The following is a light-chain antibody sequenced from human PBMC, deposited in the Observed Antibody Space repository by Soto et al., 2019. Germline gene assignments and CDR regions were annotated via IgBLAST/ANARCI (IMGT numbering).Light chain of an antibody. CDR2: GAF. J-gene: IGKJ2*01. CDR3: QQYINGPVYI. CDR1: QSVGSS. Sequence: EIVMTQSPATLSVSPGEGATLSCRASQSVGSSLAWYQQKPGQPPRILIYGAFTRVTGIPARFSGSGSGTEFTLTIGSLQSEDFAVHCCQQYINGPVYIFGQGTKREIK. V-gene: IGKV3-15*01.